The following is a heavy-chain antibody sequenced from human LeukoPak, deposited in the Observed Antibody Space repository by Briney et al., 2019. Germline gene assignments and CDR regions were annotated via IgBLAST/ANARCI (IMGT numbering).Heavy chain of an antibody. CDR3: ARRRIAAAGPNDY. CDR1: GFTFSSYA. Sequence: PGRSLRLSCAASGFTFSSYAMHWVRQAPGKGLEWVAVIWYDGSNKYYADSVKGRFTISRDNSKNTLYLQMNSLRAEDTAVYYCARRRIAAAGPNDYWGQGTLVTVSS. CDR2: IWYDGSNK. J-gene: IGHJ4*02. V-gene: IGHV3-33*08. D-gene: IGHD6-13*01.